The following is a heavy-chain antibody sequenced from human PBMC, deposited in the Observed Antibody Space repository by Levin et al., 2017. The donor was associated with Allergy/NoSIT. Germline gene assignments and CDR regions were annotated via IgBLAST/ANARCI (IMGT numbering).Heavy chain of an antibody. CDR1: AFTFSTYG. V-gene: IGHV3-30*18. D-gene: IGHD2-21*02. CDR3: AKDRETFYCGGDCYSLDY. CDR2: ISYDGSNK. Sequence: GESLKISCAASAFTFSTYGMHWVRQAPGKGLEWVAVISYDGSNKDYADSVKGRFTISRDNSKNTLYLQMHSLRAEDTAVYYCAKDRETFYCGGDCYSLDYWGQGTLVTVSS. J-gene: IGHJ4*02.